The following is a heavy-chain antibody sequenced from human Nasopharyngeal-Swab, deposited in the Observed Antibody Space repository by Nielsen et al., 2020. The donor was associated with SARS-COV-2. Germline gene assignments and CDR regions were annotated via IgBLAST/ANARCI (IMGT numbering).Heavy chain of an antibody. CDR2: IYYSGST. CDR3: ARILTIFGVVASYYFDY. V-gene: IGHV4-59*01. Sequence: SETLSLTCTVSGGSISSYYWSWIRQPPGKGLEWIGYIYYSGSTNYNPSLKSRVTISVDTSKNQFSLKLSSVTAADTAVYYCARILTIFGVVASYYFDYWGQETLVTVSS. J-gene: IGHJ4*02. CDR1: GGSISSYY. D-gene: IGHD3-3*01.